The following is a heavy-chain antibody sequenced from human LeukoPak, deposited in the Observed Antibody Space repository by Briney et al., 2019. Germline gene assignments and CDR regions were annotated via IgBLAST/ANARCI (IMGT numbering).Heavy chain of an antibody. CDR3: ARGGPNPSYYYDSSGLYYFDY. Sequence: ASVKVSCKASGYTFTSYDINWVRQAPGQGLEWMGIINPSGGSTSYAQKFQGRVTMTRDTSTSTVYMELSSLRSEDTAVYYCARGGPNPSYYYDSSGLYYFDYWGQGTLVTVSS. V-gene: IGHV1-46*01. CDR1: GYTFTSYD. CDR2: INPSGGST. J-gene: IGHJ4*02. D-gene: IGHD3-22*01.